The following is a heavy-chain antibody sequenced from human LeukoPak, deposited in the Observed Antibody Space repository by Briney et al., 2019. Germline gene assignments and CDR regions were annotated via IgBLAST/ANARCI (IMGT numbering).Heavy chain of an antibody. V-gene: IGHV4-39*07. CDR1: GGSISSSSYY. D-gene: IGHD3-16*02. CDR3: ASLGELSLFYFDY. CDR2: IYHSGST. Sequence: PSETLSLTCTVSGGSISSSSYYWGWIRQPPGKGLEWIGSIYHSGSTYYNPSLKSRVTISVDTSKNQFSLKLSSVTAADTAVYYCASLGELSLFYFDYWGQGTLVTVSS. J-gene: IGHJ4*02.